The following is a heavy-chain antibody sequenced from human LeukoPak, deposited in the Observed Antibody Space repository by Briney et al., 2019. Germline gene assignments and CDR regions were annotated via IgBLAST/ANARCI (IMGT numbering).Heavy chain of an antibody. CDR1: GGSISSYY. CDR2: IYYSGST. D-gene: IGHD6-19*01. CDR3: ATLVAVADPYYFDY. Sequence: SETLSLTCTVSGGSISSYYWSWIRQPPGKGLEWIGYIYYSGSTNYNPSLKRRVTISVDTSKNQFSLKLSSVTAADTAVYYCATLVAVADPYYFDYWGQGTLVTVSS. J-gene: IGHJ4*02. V-gene: IGHV4-59*01.